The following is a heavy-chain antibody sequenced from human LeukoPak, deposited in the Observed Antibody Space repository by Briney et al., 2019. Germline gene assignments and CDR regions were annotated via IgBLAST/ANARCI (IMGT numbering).Heavy chain of an antibody. V-gene: IGHV4-34*01. D-gene: IGHD3-16*01. CDR3: ARYALGYMDV. CDR2: INHSGST. Sequence: TPSETLSLTCAVYGGSFSGYYWSWIRQPPGKGLEWIGEINHSGSTNYNPSLKSRVTISVDTSKNQFSLKLSSVTAADTAVYYCARYALGYMDVWGKGTTVTISS. J-gene: IGHJ6*03. CDR1: GGSFSGYY.